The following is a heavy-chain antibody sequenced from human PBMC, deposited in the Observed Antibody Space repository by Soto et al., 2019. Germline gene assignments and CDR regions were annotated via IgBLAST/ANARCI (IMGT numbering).Heavy chain of an antibody. CDR3: ATGYSYAPFDP. CDR1: GFTFSSYA. CDR2: ISGSGDST. V-gene: IGHV3-23*01. Sequence: TGGSLRLSCAASGFTFSSYAMSWVRQAPGKGLEWISGISGSGDSTYYADSVKGRFTISRDNSKNTLYLQMNNLRAEDTAVYYCATGYSYAPFDPWGQGTLVTVSS. D-gene: IGHD5-18*01. J-gene: IGHJ5*02.